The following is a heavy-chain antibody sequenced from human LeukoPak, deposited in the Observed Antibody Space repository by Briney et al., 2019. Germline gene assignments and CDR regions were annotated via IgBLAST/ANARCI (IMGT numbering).Heavy chain of an antibody. CDR3: ARDWDLEYYFDY. CDR1: GFTFSSYA. CDR2: ISYDGSNK. D-gene: IGHD1-26*01. Sequence: GGSLRLSCAASGFTFSSYAMHWVRQAPGKGLEWVAVISYDGSNKYYADSVKGRFTISRDNSKNTLYLQINSLSAEDTAVYYCARDWDLEYYFDYWGQGTLVTVSS. J-gene: IGHJ4*02. V-gene: IGHV3-30-3*01.